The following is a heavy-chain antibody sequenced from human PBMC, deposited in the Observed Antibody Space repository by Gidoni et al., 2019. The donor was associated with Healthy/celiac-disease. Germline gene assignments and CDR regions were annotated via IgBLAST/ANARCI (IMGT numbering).Heavy chain of an antibody. J-gene: IGHJ3*02. CDR2: ISYDGSNK. CDR1: GFTVSRYA. D-gene: IGHD6-6*01. CDR3: ASLPEALSIAARGDAFDI. Sequence: QVQLVESGGGVVQPGRSLRLSCAASGFTVSRYARHWVRQAPGQGLEWVAVISYDGSNKYYADSVKGRFTISRDNSKNTLYLQMNSLRAEDTAVYYCASLPEALSIAARGDAFDIWGQGTMVTVSS. V-gene: IGHV3-30-3*01.